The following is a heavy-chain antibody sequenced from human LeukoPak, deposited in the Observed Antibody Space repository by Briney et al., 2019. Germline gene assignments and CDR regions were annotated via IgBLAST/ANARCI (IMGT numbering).Heavy chain of an antibody. CDR1: GGTFSSYA. J-gene: IGHJ4*02. D-gene: IGHD3-3*01. CDR3: ASYIDQYYDFWSGPYEGN. V-gene: IGHV1-69*13. CDR2: IIPIFGTA. Sequence: ASVKVSCKASGGTFSSYATSWVRQAPGQGLEWIGGIIPIFGTANYAQKFQGRVTITADESTSTAYMELSSLRSEDTAVYYCASYIDQYYDFWSGPYEGNWGQGTLVTVSS.